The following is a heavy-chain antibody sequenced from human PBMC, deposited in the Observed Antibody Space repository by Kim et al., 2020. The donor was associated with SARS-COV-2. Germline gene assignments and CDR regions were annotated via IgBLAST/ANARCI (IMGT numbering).Heavy chain of an antibody. CDR2: IYYSGST. J-gene: IGHJ5*02. CDR1: GGSISSGGYY. Sequence: SETLSLTCTVSGGSISSGGYYWSWIRQHPGKGLEWIGYIYYSGSTYYNPSLKSRVTISVDTSKNQFSLKLSSVTAADTAVYYCARDRGCITMIVVVGGWFDPWGQGTLVTVSS. V-gene: IGHV4-31*03. CDR3: ARDRGCITMIVVVGGWFDP. D-gene: IGHD3-22*01.